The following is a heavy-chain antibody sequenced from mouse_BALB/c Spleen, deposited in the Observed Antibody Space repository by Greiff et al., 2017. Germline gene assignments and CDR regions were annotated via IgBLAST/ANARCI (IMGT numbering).Heavy chain of an antibody. CDR2: ISYSGST. CDR3: AREYGSTLDY. CDR1: GYSITSDYA. J-gene: IGHJ2*01. Sequence: EVKLVESGPGLVKPSQSLSLTCTVTGYSITSDYAWNWIRQFPGNKLEWMGYISYSGSTSYNPSLKSRISITRDTSKNQFFLQLNSVTTEDTATYYCAREYGSTLDYWGQGTTLTVSS. V-gene: IGHV3-2*02. D-gene: IGHD1-1*01.